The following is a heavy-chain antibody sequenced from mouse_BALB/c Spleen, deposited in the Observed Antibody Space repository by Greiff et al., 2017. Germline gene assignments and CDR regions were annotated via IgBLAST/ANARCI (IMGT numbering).Heavy chain of an antibody. CDR1: GYTFTSYW. D-gene: IGHD1-1*01. CDR2: IYPGSGST. Sequence: LQQPGSELVRPGASVKLSCKASGYTFTSYWIHWVKQRHGQGLEWIGNIYPGSGSTNYDEKFKSKGTLTVDTSSSTAYMHLSSLTSEDSAVYYCTRSHYYGSSFAMDYWGQGTSVTVSS. CDR3: TRSHYYGSSFAMDY. J-gene: IGHJ4*01. V-gene: IGHV1S22*01.